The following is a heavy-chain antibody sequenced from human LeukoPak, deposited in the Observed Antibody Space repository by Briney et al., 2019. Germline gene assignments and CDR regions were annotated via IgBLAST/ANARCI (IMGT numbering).Heavy chain of an antibody. J-gene: IGHJ4*02. V-gene: IGHV4-38-2*02. CDR2: MYHSGST. CDR1: NYSISTDYY. Sequence: PSEPLSLTCTVSNYSISTDYYWGWIRQPPGKGLEWIGTMYHSGSTYYNPSLKSRVTISVDTSKNQFSLKLSSVTAADTAMYYCARAVGTSRNFFDYWGQGTLVTVSS. D-gene: IGHD4-23*01. CDR3: ARAVGTSRNFFDY.